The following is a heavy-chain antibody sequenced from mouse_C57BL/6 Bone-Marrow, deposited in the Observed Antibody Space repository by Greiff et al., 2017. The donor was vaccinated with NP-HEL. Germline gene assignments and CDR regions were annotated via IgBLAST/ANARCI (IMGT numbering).Heavy chain of an antibody. CDR3: TPITTVVEGDY. CDR1: GFNIKDDN. J-gene: IGHJ4*01. Sequence: EVKLQQSGAELVRPGASVKLSCTASGFNIKDDNMHWVKQRPEQGLGWIGGIDPENGDTESAAKFQGKATITADTASNTAYLQLSSLKSEDTAVYYCTPITTVVEGDYWGQGTSVTVSS. CDR2: IDPENGDT. V-gene: IGHV14-4*01. D-gene: IGHD1-1*01.